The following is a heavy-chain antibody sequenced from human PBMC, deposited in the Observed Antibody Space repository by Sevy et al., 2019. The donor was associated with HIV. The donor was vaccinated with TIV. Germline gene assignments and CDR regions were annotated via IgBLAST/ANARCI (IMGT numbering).Heavy chain of an antibody. D-gene: IGHD3-10*01. V-gene: IGHV3-7*03. Sequence: GGSLRLSCAASGFTFSSYLMSWVRQAPGKGLEWVANIKQDGSEKYYVDSVKGRFTISRDNAKNSLYLQMNSLGADDTAVYYCARARSMVRGVTYFDYWGQGTLVTVSS. CDR2: IKQDGSEK. CDR3: ARARSMVRGVTYFDY. J-gene: IGHJ4*02. CDR1: GFTFSSYL.